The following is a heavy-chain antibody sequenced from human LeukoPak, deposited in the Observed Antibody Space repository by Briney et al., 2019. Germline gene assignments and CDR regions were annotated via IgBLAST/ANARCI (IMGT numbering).Heavy chain of an antibody. CDR1: GYTFTGYY. V-gene: IGHV1-2*02. CDR2: INPNSGGT. Sequence: ASVKVSCKAPGYTFTGYYMHWVRQAPGQGLEWMGWINPNSGGTNYAQKFQGRVTMTRDTSISTAYMELSRLRSDDTAVYYCARGPNSSGWFTGSRGAFDIWGEGTMVTVSS. CDR3: ARGPNSSGWFTGSRGAFDI. D-gene: IGHD6-19*01. J-gene: IGHJ3*02.